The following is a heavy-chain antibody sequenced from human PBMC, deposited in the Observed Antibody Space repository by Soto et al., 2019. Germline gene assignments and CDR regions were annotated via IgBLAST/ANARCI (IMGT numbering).Heavy chain of an antibody. Sequence: ASVKVSCKASGYTFTGYDIYWVRQATGQGLEWMGWMNPNTGNSGYAQKFQGRVTMTSDTSISTVHMELSSLRSEDTAVYYCARRAETNGWNGFGADKYYFDFWGQGTLVTVSS. CDR2: MNPNTGNS. CDR3: ARRAETNGWNGFGADKYYFDF. D-gene: IGHD1-1*01. V-gene: IGHV1-8*01. J-gene: IGHJ4*02. CDR1: GYTFTGYD.